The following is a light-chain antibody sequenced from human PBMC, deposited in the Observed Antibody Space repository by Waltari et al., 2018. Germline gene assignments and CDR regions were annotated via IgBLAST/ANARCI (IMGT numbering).Light chain of an antibody. V-gene: IGKV4-1*01. CDR1: QSVLYSSNNKNY. J-gene: IGKJ1*01. CDR3: LQYYITPRT. Sequence: DIVVTQSPDSLAVSLGERATINCKSSQSVLYSSNNKNYLAWYQQKPGQPPKLLIYWASTRESGVPDRFSGSGSGTDSTLTISSLQAEDVAVYYCLQYYITPRTFGQGTKVEIK. CDR2: WAS.